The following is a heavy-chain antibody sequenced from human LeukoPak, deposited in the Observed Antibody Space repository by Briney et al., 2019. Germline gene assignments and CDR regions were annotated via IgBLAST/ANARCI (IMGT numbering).Heavy chain of an antibody. V-gene: IGHV3-53*01. CDR1: GFTVSSNY. Sequence: GGSLRLSCAASGFTVSSNYMSWVRQAPGKGLEWVSVIYSGGSTYYADSVKGRFTISRDNSKNTLYLQMNSLRAEDTAVYYRARGAGSGRHLGDFDYWGQGTLVTVSS. J-gene: IGHJ4*02. CDR2: IYSGGST. D-gene: IGHD1-26*01. CDR3: ARGAGSGRHLGDFDY.